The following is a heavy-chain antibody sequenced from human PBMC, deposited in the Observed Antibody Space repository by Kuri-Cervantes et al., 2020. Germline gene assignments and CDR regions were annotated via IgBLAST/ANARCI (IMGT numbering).Heavy chain of an antibody. CDR1: GFTFSSYG. D-gene: IGHD4-17*01. V-gene: IGHV3-30*03. J-gene: IGHJ6*02. CDR3: ARERIRTVTYYGMDV. CDR2: ISYDGSNK. Sequence: GESLKISCAASGFTFSSYGMHWVRQAPGKGLEWVAVISYDGSNKYYADSVKGRFTISRDNSKNTLYLQMNSLRAEDTAVYYCARERIRTVTYYGMDVWGQGSTVTV.